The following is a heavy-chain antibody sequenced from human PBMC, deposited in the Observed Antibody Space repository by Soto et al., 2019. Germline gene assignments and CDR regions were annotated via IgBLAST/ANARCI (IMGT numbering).Heavy chain of an antibody. CDR1: GFTVSSKY. CDR3: ARDDVLCDGGRCYGVPLDG. Sequence: EVHLVESGGGLVQPGGSLRLSCAASGFTVSSKYMSWVRQAPGKGLEWVSLIQSGGPTYYADSVKGRFTISRDTSENTCHLQMDSLRAEETAVYYCARDDVLCDGGRCYGVPLDGWGKGTTVTVSS. D-gene: IGHD2-15*01. J-gene: IGHJ6*04. CDR2: IQSGGPT. V-gene: IGHV3-66*01.